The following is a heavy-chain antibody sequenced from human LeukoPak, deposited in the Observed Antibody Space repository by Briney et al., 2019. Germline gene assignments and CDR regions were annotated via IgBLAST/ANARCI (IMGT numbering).Heavy chain of an antibody. D-gene: IGHD6-13*01. V-gene: IGHV1-18*01. J-gene: IGHJ4*02. CDR2: ISAYNGNT. Sequence: ISAYNGNTNYAQKLQGRVTMTTDTSTSTAYMELRSLRSDDTAVYYCARDLVPYSSSWYGGYWGQGTLVTVSS. CDR3: ARDLVPYSSSWYGGY.